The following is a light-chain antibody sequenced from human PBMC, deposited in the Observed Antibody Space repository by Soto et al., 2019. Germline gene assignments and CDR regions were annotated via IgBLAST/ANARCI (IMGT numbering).Light chain of an antibody. Sequence: DIVMTQSPDSLAGSLGERATINCKSSQSVLYSSNNKNYLAGYQQKPGQPPKLLIYWASTRESGVPDRFSGSGSGTDFTLTISSLQAEDVAVYYCQQYYSTPLTFGGGTKVEIK. CDR1: QSVLYSSNNKNY. J-gene: IGKJ4*02. CDR2: WAS. CDR3: QQYYSTPLT. V-gene: IGKV4-1*01.